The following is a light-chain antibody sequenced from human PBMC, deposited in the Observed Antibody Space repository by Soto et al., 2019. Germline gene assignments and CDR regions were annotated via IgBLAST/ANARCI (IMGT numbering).Light chain of an antibody. V-gene: IGKV3-20*01. CDR3: QQYGSSPT. J-gene: IGKJ1*01. Sequence: EIVLTQSPGTLSLSPGERATLSCRASQSVSSRDLAWYQQKPGQAPRLLIYDASSRATGIPDRFSGSGSGTDFTLTISRLEPEDFAVYYCQQYGSSPTFGQGTKVEIK. CDR2: DAS. CDR1: QSVSSRD.